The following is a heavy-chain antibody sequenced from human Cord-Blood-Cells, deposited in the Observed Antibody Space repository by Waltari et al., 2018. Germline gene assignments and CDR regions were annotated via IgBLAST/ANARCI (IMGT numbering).Heavy chain of an antibody. D-gene: IGHD2-2*01. Sequence: QVQLQQWGAGLLKPSETLSLTCAVYGGSFSGYYWSWIRQPPGKGLEWIGEINHSGSTTYNPSLKSRVTISVDTSKNQFSLKLSSVTAADTAVYYCVIVVPAGYFDYWGQGTLVTVSS. V-gene: IGHV4-34*01. CDR3: VIVVPAGYFDY. J-gene: IGHJ4*02. CDR2: INHSGST. CDR1: GGSFSGYY.